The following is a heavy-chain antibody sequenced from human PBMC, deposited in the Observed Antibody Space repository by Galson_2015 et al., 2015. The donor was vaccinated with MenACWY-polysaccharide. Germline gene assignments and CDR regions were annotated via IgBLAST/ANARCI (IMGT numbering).Heavy chain of an antibody. Sequence: SLRLSCAASGFRFEDYAMHWVRQAPGKGLEWVTGISWKSITMGQADAVKGRSTISRDNAKNSIYLQMNSLEPEDTAVYYCARDDLSSHYESRGYFDYWGRGTLVTVSS. CDR1: GFRFEDYA. D-gene: IGHD3-22*01. J-gene: IGHJ4*02. V-gene: IGHV3-9*01. CDR3: ARDDLSSHYESRGYFDY. CDR2: ISWKSITM.